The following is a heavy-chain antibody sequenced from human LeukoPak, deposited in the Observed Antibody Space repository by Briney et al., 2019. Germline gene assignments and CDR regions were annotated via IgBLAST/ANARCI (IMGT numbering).Heavy chain of an antibody. CDR3: ARGSQSLGYCSGGSCRAKIFDY. Sequence: PSGTLSLACAVSGGPISSTNWWSWVRQPPGKGLEWIGEINHSGSTNYNPSLKSRVTISVDTSKNQFSLKLSSVTAADTAVYYCARGSQSLGYCSGGSCRAKIFDYWGQGTLVTVSS. CDR1: GGPISSTNW. V-gene: IGHV4-4*02. J-gene: IGHJ4*02. D-gene: IGHD2-15*01. CDR2: INHSGST.